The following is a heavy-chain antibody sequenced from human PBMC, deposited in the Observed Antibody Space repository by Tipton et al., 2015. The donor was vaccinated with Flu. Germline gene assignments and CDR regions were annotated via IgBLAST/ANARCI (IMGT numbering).Heavy chain of an antibody. D-gene: IGHD1/OR15-1a*01. CDR1: GGSISDYY. Sequence: TLSLTCTVSGGSISDYYWTWIRQPAGKGLEWIGRIYTSGSSTYNPSLKSRVTISVDTSKNQFSLKLSSVTAADTAVYYCARSRTTILDDWGQGTLVTVSS. CDR2: IYTSGSS. V-gene: IGHV4-4*07. J-gene: IGHJ4*02. CDR3: ARSRTTILDD.